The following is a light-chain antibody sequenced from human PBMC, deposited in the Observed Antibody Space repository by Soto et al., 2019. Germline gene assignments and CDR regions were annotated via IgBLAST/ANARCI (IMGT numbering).Light chain of an antibody. CDR3: QQYNNWPS. Sequence: VMTQSPATKCLSLGERRRLSSRASQTVSRNLAWYQQRPGQAPRLRIYDISNRATGVPARFSDSGSETESTLTIRSLPSEDFAVYFCQQYNNWPSFSQGTRLEIK. J-gene: IGKJ5*01. CDR2: DIS. V-gene: IGKV3-15*01. CDR1: QTVSRN.